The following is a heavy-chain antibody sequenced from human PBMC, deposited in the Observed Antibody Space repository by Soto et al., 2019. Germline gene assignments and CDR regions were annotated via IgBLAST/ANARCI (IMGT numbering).Heavy chain of an antibody. Sequence: PGWSLRLSCAASGFTFSSYAMSWVRQAPGKGLEWVSAISGSGGITYYADSVKGRFTISRDNSKNTLYLQMNSLRAEDTAVYYCAKELNYDFWSGYSAADAFDIWGQGTMVTVSS. CDR2: ISGSGGIT. CDR3: AKELNYDFWSGYSAADAFDI. J-gene: IGHJ3*02. V-gene: IGHV3-23*01. D-gene: IGHD3-3*01. CDR1: GFTFSSYA.